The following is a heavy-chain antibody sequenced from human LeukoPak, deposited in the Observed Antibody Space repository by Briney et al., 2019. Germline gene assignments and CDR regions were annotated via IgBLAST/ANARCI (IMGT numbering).Heavy chain of an antibody. CDR1: GFTFSSYA. Sequence: GGSLRLSCAASGFTFSSYAMHWVRQAPGKGLEYVSAISSNGGSTYYANSVKGRFTISRDNSKNTLYLQMGSLRAEDMAVYYCAKDFRGYYYYDSSAHPRQNAFDIWGQGTMVTVSS. CDR2: ISSNGGST. CDR3: AKDFRGYYYYDSSAHPRQNAFDI. V-gene: IGHV3-64*01. D-gene: IGHD3-22*01. J-gene: IGHJ3*02.